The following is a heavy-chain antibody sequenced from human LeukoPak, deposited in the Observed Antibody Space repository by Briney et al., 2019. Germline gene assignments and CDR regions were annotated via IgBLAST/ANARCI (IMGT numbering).Heavy chain of an antibody. CDR1: GYTFTSYD. V-gene: IGHV1-18*01. J-gene: IGHJ4*02. CDR3: AREGAGGSDFDY. CDR2: ISAYNGNT. Sequence: ASVKVSCKASGYTFTSYDINWVRQATGQGLEWMGWISAYNGNTNYAQKLQGRVTMTTDTSTSTAYMELRSLRSDDTAVYYCAREGAGGSDFDYWGQGTLVTVSS. D-gene: IGHD2-8*02.